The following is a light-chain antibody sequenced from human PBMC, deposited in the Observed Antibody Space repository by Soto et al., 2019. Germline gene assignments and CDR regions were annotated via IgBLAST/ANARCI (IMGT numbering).Light chain of an antibody. V-gene: IGLV2-14*01. CDR3: SSFTTTSTHV. CDR1: SSDIGAYDY. J-gene: IGLJ1*01. CDR2: EVN. Sequence: QSALTQPASLSGSPGQSITISCTGTSSDIGAYDYVSWFQQHPGKAPKLVISEVNNRPSGVSNRFSGSKSGNTAYLTISGLQVEDEAEYFCSSFTTTSTHVFGTGTKVTV.